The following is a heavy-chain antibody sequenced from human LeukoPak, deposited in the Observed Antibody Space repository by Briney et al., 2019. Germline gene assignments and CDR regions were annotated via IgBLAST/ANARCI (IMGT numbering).Heavy chain of an antibody. CDR3: ARAPPIVVVTAIRTGSAY. CDR2: INPNSGGT. V-gene: IGHV1-2*02. CDR1: GYTFTGYY. J-gene: IGHJ4*02. D-gene: IGHD2-21*02. Sequence: AASVKVSCTASGYTFTGYYMHWVRPAPGQGLEWMGWINPNSGGTNYAQKFQGRVTMTRDTSISTAYMELSRLRSDDTAVYYCARAPPIVVVTAIRTGSAYWGQGTLVTVSS.